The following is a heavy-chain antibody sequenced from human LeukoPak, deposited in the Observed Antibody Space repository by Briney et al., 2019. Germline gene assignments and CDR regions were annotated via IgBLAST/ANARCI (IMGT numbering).Heavy chain of an antibody. CDR2: ISAYNGNT. CDR3: ARATGGSYYAYFDY. Sequence: ASVKVSCKASGYAFTSYGFNWVRQAPGQGLEWMGWISAYNGNTNYAQKLQGRVTMTTDTSTSTAYMELRSLRSDDTAVYYCARATGGSYYAYFDYWGQGTLVTVSS. CDR1: GYAFTSYG. D-gene: IGHD1-26*01. V-gene: IGHV1-18*01. J-gene: IGHJ4*02.